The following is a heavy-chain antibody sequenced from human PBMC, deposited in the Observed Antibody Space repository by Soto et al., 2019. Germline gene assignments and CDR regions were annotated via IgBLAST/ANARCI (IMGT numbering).Heavy chain of an antibody. CDR2: IRDGGEST. V-gene: IGHV3-23*01. CDR1: GFIFGNYM. J-gene: IGHJ3*02. D-gene: IGHD2-15*01. Sequence: EVQLLESGGGLVQPGESLRLSCAFSGFIFGNYMMTWVRQAPGKGLEWVSTIRDGGESTYYADSVKGRCTISRDNSKNTLYSQIDSQGGEDTAVYYCAPHEHCSGGSCHYDAFDSRGQGTMVTVSS. CDR3: APHEHCSGGSCHYDAFDS.